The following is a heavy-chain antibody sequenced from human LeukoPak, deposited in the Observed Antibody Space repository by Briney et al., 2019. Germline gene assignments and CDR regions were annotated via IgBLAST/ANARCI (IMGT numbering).Heavy chain of an antibody. J-gene: IGHJ3*02. Sequence: GESLKISCKGSGYSFTTHWIGWVRQMPGKGLDWMGIMYPRDSDIRYSPSFQGQVTMSADKSINTAHLQWSSLKASDTAMYYCATSLECGSTSCYAFHIWGQGTMVTVSS. CDR2: MYPRDSDI. CDR3: ATSLECGSTSCYAFHI. D-gene: IGHD2-2*01. CDR1: GYSFTTHW. V-gene: IGHV5-51*01.